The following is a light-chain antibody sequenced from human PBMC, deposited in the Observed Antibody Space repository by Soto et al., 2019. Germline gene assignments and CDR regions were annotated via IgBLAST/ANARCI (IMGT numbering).Light chain of an antibody. CDR1: QSVRGTS. Sequence: EIVLTQSPGTLSLSPGERATLSCRASQSVRGTSLAWYQQKPGQAPSLLLYDTSKRATGTPGRFTGSGSGIDFTLTISSLEPEDFAVYYCQQYGGSYTFGQGTKLEIK. CDR2: DTS. J-gene: IGKJ2*01. V-gene: IGKV3-20*01. CDR3: QQYGGSYT.